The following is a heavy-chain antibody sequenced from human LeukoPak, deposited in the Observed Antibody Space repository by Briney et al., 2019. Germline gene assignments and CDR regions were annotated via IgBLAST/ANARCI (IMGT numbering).Heavy chain of an antibody. D-gene: IGHD3-10*01. J-gene: IGHJ6*03. Sequence: SVKVSCKASGGTFSSYAISWVRQTPGQGLEWMGGIIPIFGTANYAQKFQGRVTITTDESTSTAYIELSSLRSEDTAVYYCARSAYGSGSYYIPYYYMDVWGKGTTVTVSS. CDR3: ARSAYGSGSYYIPYYYMDV. V-gene: IGHV1-69*05. CDR2: IIPIFGTA. CDR1: GGTFSSYA.